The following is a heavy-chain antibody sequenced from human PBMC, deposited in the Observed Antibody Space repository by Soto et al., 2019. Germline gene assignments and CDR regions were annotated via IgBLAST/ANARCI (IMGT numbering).Heavy chain of an antibody. CDR2: INPAGTIT. V-gene: IGHV3-74*01. Sequence: MQMVESGGGSVQPGGSLRLSCAASEFPFSHYWMHWVHQTPGKGLVWVSRINPAGTITNYADSVEGRFTISRDNADSDLFLQMNSLSAEDTAIYYCTSDTFGLRDTWGQGTLVTVSS. D-gene: IGHD3-16*01. CDR3: TSDTFGLRDT. CDR1: EFPFSHYW. J-gene: IGHJ5*02.